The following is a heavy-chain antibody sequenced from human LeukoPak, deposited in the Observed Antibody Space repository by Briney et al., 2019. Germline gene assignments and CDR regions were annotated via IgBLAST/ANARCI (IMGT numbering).Heavy chain of an antibody. CDR1: GGSISSGGYY. V-gene: IGHV4-31*03. CDR2: IYYSGST. CDR3: ARVRVATKGWFDP. Sequence: SETLSLTCTVSGGSISSGGYYWSWIRQHPGKGLEWIGYIYYSGSTYYNPSLKSRVTISVDTSKNQFSLKLSSVTAADTAVYYCARVRVATKGWFDPWGQGTLVTVSS. D-gene: IGHD5-12*01. J-gene: IGHJ5*02.